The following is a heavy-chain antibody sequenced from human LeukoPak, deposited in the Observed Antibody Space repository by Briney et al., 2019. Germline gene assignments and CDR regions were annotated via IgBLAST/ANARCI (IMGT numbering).Heavy chain of an antibody. CDR2: ISGNGFTT. Sequence: PGGSLRLSCAASGFTFSSYVMSWVRQAPGKGLEWVSGISGNGFTTYNADSVKGRFTISRDSPKYTLYLQMNSLRVEDTAVYYCAKGRNWGSFDYWGQGTLVTVSS. D-gene: IGHD7-27*01. CDR3: AKGRNWGSFDY. V-gene: IGHV3-23*01. J-gene: IGHJ4*02. CDR1: GFTFSSYV.